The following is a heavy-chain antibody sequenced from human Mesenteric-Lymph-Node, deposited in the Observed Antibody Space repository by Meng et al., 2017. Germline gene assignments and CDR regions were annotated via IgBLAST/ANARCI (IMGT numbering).Heavy chain of an antibody. Sequence: SLKISCAASGFIFSSYEMNWVRQAPGKGLEWVSGISWNSGSIGYADSVKGRFTISRDNAKNSLYLQMNSLRAEDMALYYCAKSAIYGAAFDIWGQGTMVTVSS. CDR2: ISWNSGSI. CDR1: GFIFSSYE. J-gene: IGHJ3*02. CDR3: AKSAIYGAAFDI. D-gene: IGHD2/OR15-2a*01. V-gene: IGHV3-9*03.